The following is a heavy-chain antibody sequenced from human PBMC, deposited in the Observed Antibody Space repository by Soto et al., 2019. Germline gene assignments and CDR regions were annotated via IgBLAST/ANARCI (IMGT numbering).Heavy chain of an antibody. CDR3: AREYGSGGYDGYYYYMDV. Sequence: SETLSLTCTVSGGSISSSSYYWGWIRQPPGKGLEWIGSIYYSGSTYYNPSLKSRVTISVDTSKNQFSLKLSSVTAADTAVYYCAREYGSGGYDGYYYYMDVWGKGTTVTVSS. J-gene: IGHJ6*03. CDR1: GGSISSSSYY. D-gene: IGHD3-10*01. V-gene: IGHV4-39*02. CDR2: IYYSGST.